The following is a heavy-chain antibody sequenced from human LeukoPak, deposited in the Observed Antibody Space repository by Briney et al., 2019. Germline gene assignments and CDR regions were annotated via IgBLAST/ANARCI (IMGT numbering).Heavy chain of an antibody. J-gene: IGHJ4*02. D-gene: IGHD6-19*01. CDR3: AKEVSRIAVAGNRDYFDY. CDR2: ISGSGGST. V-gene: IGHV3-23*01. CDR1: GFTFSSYA. Sequence: GGSLRLSCAASGFTFSSYAMSWVRQALGKGLEWVSAISGSGGSTYYADPVKGRFTISRDNSKNTLYLQMNSLRAEDTAVYYCAKEVSRIAVAGNRDYFDYWGQGTLVTVSS.